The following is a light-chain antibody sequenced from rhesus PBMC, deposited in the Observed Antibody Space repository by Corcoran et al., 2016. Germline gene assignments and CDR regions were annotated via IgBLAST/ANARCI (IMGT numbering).Light chain of an antibody. V-gene: IGKV1-28*02. J-gene: IGKJ1*01. CDR2: GAS. CDR1: QGISSY. CDR3: QQYSTWPRT. Sequence: DIQMAQSPSSLSASVGDTVTITCRASQGISSYLNWFQQKPGKAPTLLIYGASSLQSGVPSRFSGSGSGTDVTLTISSLQPEDFGTYYCQQYSTWPRTFGQGTKVEVK.